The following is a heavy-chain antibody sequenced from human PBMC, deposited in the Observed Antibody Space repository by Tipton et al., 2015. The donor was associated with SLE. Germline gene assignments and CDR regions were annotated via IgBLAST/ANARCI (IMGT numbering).Heavy chain of an antibody. V-gene: IGHV3-23*01. CDR2: ISGSGGST. D-gene: IGHD1-26*01. Sequence: GSLRLSCAASGFTFSSYAMSWVRQAPGKGLEWVSAISGSGGSTYYADSVKGRFTISRDNAKNSLYLQMNSLRAEDTAVYYCARDSRSIVGATGFDYWGQGTLVTVSS. J-gene: IGHJ4*02. CDR3: ARDSRSIVGATGFDY. CDR1: GFTFSSYA.